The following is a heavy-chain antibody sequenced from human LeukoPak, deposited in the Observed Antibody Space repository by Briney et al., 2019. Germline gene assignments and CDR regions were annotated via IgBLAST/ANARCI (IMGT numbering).Heavy chain of an antibody. CDR2: TIPMFGTA. Sequence: SVKVSCKASGGTFRRNAFSWVRQAPGQGLEWMGGTIPMFGTANYARKFQGRVTIFADESTSTAYMELSSLRSEDTAVYYCARDLYSGHEGNAFDIWGQGTMVTVSS. J-gene: IGHJ3*02. CDR3: ARDLYSGHEGNAFDI. V-gene: IGHV1-69*13. CDR1: GGTFRRNA. D-gene: IGHD5-12*01.